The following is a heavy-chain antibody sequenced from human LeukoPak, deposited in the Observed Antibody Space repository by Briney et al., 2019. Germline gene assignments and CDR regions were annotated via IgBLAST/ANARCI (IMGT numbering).Heavy chain of an antibody. CDR2: ISSSSRSI. CDR3: VLGRPFDY. D-gene: IGHD7-27*01. Sequence: GGSLRLSCAASGFTFSSDSMNWVRQAPGKGLEWVSYISSSSRSIYYADSVKGRFTISRDNANNSLSLQMNSLRDEDTAMYYCVLGRPFDYRGQGTLVTVSS. V-gene: IGHV3-48*02. J-gene: IGHJ4*02. CDR1: GFTFSSDS.